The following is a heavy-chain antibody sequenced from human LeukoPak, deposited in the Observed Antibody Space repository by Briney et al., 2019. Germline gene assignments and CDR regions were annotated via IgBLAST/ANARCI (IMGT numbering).Heavy chain of an antibody. CDR3: ARAPLGGYVFFRY. D-gene: IGHD5-12*01. J-gene: IGHJ4*02. V-gene: IGHV1-46*01. CDR1: GYTFTSYY. Sequence: GASVKVSCKASGYTFTSYYMHWVRQAPGQGREGMGIINPSGGSTNYAQKFRGRVTMTRDTSTSTVYLEMSRLRAEETAVYYCARAPLGGYVFFRYWGQGTLVTVSS. CDR2: INPSGGST.